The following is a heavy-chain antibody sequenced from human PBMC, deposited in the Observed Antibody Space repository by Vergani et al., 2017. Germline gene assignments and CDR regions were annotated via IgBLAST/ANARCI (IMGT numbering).Heavy chain of an antibody. Sequence: QVQLVQSGAEVKKPGSSVKVSCKASGGTFGSYAISWVRQAPGQGLEWMGGIIPIFGTANYAQKFQGRVTITADESTSTAYMELSSLRSEDTAVYYCASRDITIFGVIIIRGYYYYGMDVWGQGTTVTVSS. D-gene: IGHD3-3*01. V-gene: IGHV1-69*01. CDR3: ASRDITIFGVIIIRGYYYYGMDV. CDR1: GGTFGSYA. CDR2: IIPIFGTA. J-gene: IGHJ6*02.